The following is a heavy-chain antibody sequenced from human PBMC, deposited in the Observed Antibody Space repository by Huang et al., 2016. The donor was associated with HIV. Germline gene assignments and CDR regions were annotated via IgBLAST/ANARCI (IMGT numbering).Heavy chain of an antibody. D-gene: IGHD3-16*01. CDR3: AKDWGYDFGAFDF. CDR2: IKWKSGNV. Sequence: EVQLVESGGGLVRPGRSLRLSCAASGFTFDDYAMHWVRQTRGKGVEWVSGIKWKSGNVAYADSVRGRFTISRDNAKNSLYLQMNSLRPEDTALYYCAKDWGYDFGAFDFWGRGTMVTVSS. CDR1: GFTFDDYA. J-gene: IGHJ3*01. V-gene: IGHV3-9*01.